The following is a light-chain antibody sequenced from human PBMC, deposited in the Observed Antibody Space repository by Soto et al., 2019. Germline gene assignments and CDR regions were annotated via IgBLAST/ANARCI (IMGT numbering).Light chain of an antibody. Sequence: EIVLTQSPATLSLSPGERATLSCRASQSVSRYLAWYRQNPGQAPRLLIYDASNRATGIPARFSGRGSGTEFTLTISILQPEDFAVYFCQQRSNWPLITFGQGTRLEIK. V-gene: IGKV3-11*01. CDR3: QQRSNWPLIT. CDR1: QSVSRY. J-gene: IGKJ5*01. CDR2: DAS.